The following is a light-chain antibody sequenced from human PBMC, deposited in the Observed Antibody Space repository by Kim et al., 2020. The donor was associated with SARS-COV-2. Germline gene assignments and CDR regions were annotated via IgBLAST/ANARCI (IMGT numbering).Light chain of an antibody. Sequence: LSASPGERATLSCRASQSVSSNLAWYQQKPGQAPRLLTYGASTRATGIPARFSGSGSGTEFTLTISSLQSEDFAVYYCQQYNNWYTFGQGTKLEI. CDR3: QQYNNWYT. CDR2: GAS. CDR1: QSVSSN. V-gene: IGKV3-15*01. J-gene: IGKJ2*01.